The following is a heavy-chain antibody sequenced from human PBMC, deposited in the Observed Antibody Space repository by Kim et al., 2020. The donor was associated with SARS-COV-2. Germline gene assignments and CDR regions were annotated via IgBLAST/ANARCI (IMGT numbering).Heavy chain of an antibody. V-gene: IGHV4-38-2*02. J-gene: IGHJ3*02. CDR3: ARALETSGYYYESGVFDI. Sequence: SETLSLTCSVSGYSISSGYYWGWIRQPPGKGLEFIGSMFHSGSIYRNPSLESRVTISVDTSKNQFALKLRSVTAADTATYYCARALETSGYYYESGVFDIWGQGTMVTVSS. CDR1: GYSISSGYY. D-gene: IGHD3-22*01. CDR2: MFHSGSI.